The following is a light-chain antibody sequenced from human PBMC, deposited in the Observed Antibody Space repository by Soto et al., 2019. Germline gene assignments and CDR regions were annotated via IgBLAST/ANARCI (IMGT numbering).Light chain of an antibody. CDR2: AAS. Sequence: DIQMTQSPSSVSASVGDTVTITCRASQAASTWLAWYQQKPGGAPKLLIYAASTLQSGVPSRFSGSGSGTDFTLTIRSLQPEDFATYYCQEYGRTFGQGTKVDIK. CDR1: QAASTW. J-gene: IGKJ1*01. CDR3: QEYGRT. V-gene: IGKV1-12*01.